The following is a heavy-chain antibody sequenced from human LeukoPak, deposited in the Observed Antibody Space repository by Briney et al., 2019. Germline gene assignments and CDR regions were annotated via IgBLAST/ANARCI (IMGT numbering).Heavy chain of an antibody. CDR3: AGVDCTNGVGNGEGGGYFDY. CDR1: GYSFTSYW. D-gene: IGHD2-8*01. Sequence: GESLKISCKGSGYSFTSYWIGWVRQMPGKGLEWMGIIYPGDSDTRYSPSFQGQVTISADKSISTAYLQWSSLKASDTAMYYCAGVDCTNGVGNGEGGGYFDYWGQGTLVTVSS. V-gene: IGHV5-51*01. J-gene: IGHJ4*02. CDR2: IYPGDSDT.